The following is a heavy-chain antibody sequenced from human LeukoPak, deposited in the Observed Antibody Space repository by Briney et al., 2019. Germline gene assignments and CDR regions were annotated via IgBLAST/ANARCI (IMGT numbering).Heavy chain of an antibody. CDR2: IYPGDSDT. CDR3: ARVGVYSSSWYGEVNY. V-gene: IGHV5-51*01. D-gene: IGHD6-13*01. J-gene: IGHJ4*02. Sequence: GESLKISCKGSGYSFTSYWIGWVRQMPGKGLEWMGIIYPGDSDTRYSPSFQGQVTISADKSISTAYLQWSSLKASDTAMYYCARVGVYSSSWYGEVNYWGQGTLVTVSS. CDR1: GYSFTSYW.